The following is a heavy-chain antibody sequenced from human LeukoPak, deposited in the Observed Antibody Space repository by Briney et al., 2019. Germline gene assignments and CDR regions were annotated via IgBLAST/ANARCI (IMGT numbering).Heavy chain of an antibody. CDR2: IWYDGSEK. CDR3: AKDHCSGFPGCYYFDV. Sequence: GGSLRLSCAASGFTFSSYGMPWVRQAPGKGLEWVAFIWYDGSEKYYADSVKGRFIISRDNSKNTVYLEMDSLRVEDTAVYSCAKDHCSGFPGCYYFDVWGRGTLVTVSS. J-gene: IGHJ2*01. D-gene: IGHD2-15*01. V-gene: IGHV3-30*02. CDR1: GFTFSSYG.